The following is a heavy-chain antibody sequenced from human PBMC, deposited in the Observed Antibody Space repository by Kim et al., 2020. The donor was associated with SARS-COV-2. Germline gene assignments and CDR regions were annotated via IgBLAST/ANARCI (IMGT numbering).Heavy chain of an antibody. CDR2: IYYSGST. CDR1: GGSISSTSYY. CDR3: ARHGQEGASYSSSWWAHFDY. Sequence: SETLSLTCTVSGGSISSTSYYWGWIRQPPGKGLEWIGSIYYSGSTNYNPSLKSRVTISVDTSKNQFSLKLSSVTAADTAVYYCARHGQEGASYSSSWWAHFDYWGQGTLVTVSS. V-gene: IGHV4-39*01. J-gene: IGHJ4*02. D-gene: IGHD6-13*01.